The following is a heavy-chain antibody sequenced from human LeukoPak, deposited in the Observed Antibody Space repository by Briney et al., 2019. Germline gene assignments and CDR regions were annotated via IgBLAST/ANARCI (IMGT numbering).Heavy chain of an antibody. CDR3: ARRAGDYSHPYDY. V-gene: IGHV3-7*01. CDR1: GFTFSSYW. D-gene: IGHD3-22*01. CDR2: IKQDGSEK. J-gene: IGHJ4*02. Sequence: GGSLRLSCAASGFTFSSYWMSWVRQAPGKGLEWVANIKQDGSEKYYVDSVKGRFTISRDSAKNSLYLQMNSLRAEDTAVYYCARRAGDYSHPYDYWGQGILVTVSS.